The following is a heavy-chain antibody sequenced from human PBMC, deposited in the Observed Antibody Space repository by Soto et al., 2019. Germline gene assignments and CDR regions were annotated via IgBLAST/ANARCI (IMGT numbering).Heavy chain of an antibody. CDR2: ISGSGGNT. V-gene: IGHV3-23*01. D-gene: IGHD3-10*01. CDR1: GFTFSSYA. Sequence: EVQLLESGGGLVQPGGSLRISCAASGFTFSSYAMSWVRQAPGKGLEWVSGISGSGGNTYYADSVRGRFTTSRDNSKGSLFLQMNSLRAEDTAVYYCAKGDNGLGSYNNWFDPWGQGTLVTVSS. J-gene: IGHJ5*02. CDR3: AKGDNGLGSYNNWFDP.